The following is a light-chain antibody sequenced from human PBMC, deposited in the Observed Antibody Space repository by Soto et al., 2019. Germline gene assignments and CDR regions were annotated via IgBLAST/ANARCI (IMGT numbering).Light chain of an antibody. CDR1: QSVSSSY. CDR2: GAS. J-gene: IGKJ1*01. V-gene: IGKV3-20*01. Sequence: EIVLTQSPGTLSLSPGERATLSCRASQSVSSSYLAWYQQKPGQAPRLLIYGASSRATGIPDRFSGSGSGTDFPPTISRLEPEDFAVYYCQQYGSSETFGQGTKVDIK. CDR3: QQYGSSET.